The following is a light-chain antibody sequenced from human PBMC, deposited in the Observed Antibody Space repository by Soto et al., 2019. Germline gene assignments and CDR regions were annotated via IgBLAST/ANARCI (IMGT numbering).Light chain of an antibody. CDR2: GNS. Sequence: QSVLTQPPSVSGAPGQRVTISCTGSSSNIGAGYDVHWYQQLPGTAPKLLIYGNSNRPSGVPDRFSGSKYGNSASLAITGLPAGAEADYYCQSYDSSLSGVVFGGGTKLTVL. CDR1: SSNIGAGYD. J-gene: IGLJ2*01. V-gene: IGLV1-40*01. CDR3: QSYDSSLSGVV.